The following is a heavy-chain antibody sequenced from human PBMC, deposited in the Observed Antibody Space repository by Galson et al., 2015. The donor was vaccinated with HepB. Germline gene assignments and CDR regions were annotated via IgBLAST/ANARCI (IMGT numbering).Heavy chain of an antibody. D-gene: IGHD4-17*01. J-gene: IGHJ4*02. CDR1: GYTFTGYY. V-gene: IGHV1-2*04. Sequence: SVKVSCKASGYTFTGYYMHWVRQAPGQGLEWMGWINPNSGGTNYAQKFQGWVTMTRDTSISTAYMELSRLRSDDTAVYYCARAGRVYGDYVGLGYWGQGTLVTVSS. CDR3: ARAGRVYGDYVGLGY. CDR2: INPNSGGT.